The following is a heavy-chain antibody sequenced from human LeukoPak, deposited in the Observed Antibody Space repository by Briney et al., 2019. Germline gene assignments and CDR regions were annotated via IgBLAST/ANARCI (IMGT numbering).Heavy chain of an antibody. D-gene: IGHD3-9*01. CDR2: IYYSGNT. J-gene: IGHJ4*02. CDR1: GGSISSSSYY. V-gene: IGHV4-30-4*08. CDR3: ARDDILTGYHSCDY. Sequence: SETLSLTCTVSGGSISSSSYYWSWIRQPPGKGLEWIGYIYYSGNTYYNPSLKSRVTISLDTSKNQFSLKLSSVTAADTAVYYCARDDILTGYHSCDYWGQGILVTVSS.